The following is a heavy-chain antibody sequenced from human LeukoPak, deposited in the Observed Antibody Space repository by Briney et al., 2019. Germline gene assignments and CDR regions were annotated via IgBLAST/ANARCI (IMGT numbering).Heavy chain of an antibody. CDR2: INHSGST. J-gene: IGHJ4*02. CDR3: ARVGYSSSWTFDY. Sequence: SETLSLTCAVYGGSFSGYYWSWIRQPPGKGLEWIGEINHSGSTNYNPSLKSRVTISVDTSKNQFSLKLSSVTAADTAVYYCARVGYSSSWTFDYWGQGTLVAVSS. CDR1: GGSFSGYY. V-gene: IGHV4-34*01. D-gene: IGHD6-13*01.